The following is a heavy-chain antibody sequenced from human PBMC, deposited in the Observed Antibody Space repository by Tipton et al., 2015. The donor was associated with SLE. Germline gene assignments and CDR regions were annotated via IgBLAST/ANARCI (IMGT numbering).Heavy chain of an antibody. CDR1: GFTFSSYW. D-gene: IGHD6-13*01. CDR3: ARVDSSSWYGWFDP. V-gene: IGHV3-7*01. J-gene: IGHJ5*02. CDR2: IKQDGSEK. Sequence: GSLRLSCAASGFTFSSYWMSWVRQAPGKGLEWVANIKQDGSEKYYVDSVKGRFTISRDNAKNSLYLQMNSLRAEDMAVYYCARVDSSSWYGWFDPWGQGTLVTVSS.